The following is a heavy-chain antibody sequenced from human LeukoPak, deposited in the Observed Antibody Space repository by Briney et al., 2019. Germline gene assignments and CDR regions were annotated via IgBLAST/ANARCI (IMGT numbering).Heavy chain of an antibody. CDR1: GGSISGYY. CDR3: ARAKDNYRGNDAFDI. J-gene: IGHJ3*02. D-gene: IGHD4/OR15-4a*01. CDR2: IYSTGGT. V-gene: IGHV4-4*07. Sequence: SETLSLTCTVSGGSISGYYWSWIRQPAGKGLEWIGRIYSTGGTNYNPSLKGRVTMSVDTSKNQFSLKLTSVTAADTAVYYCARAKDNYRGNDAFDIWGQGTMVTVSS.